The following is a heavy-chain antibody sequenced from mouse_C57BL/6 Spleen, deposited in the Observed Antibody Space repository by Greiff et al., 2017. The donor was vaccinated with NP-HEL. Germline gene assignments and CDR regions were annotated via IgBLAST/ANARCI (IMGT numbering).Heavy chain of an antibody. CDR3: TRNDGYYWYFDV. Sequence: EVKLMESGGGLVQPGGSMKLSCAASGFTFSDAWMDWVRQSPEKGLEWVAEIRNKANNHATYYAESVKGRFTISRDDSNSSVYLQMNSLRAEDTGIYYCTRNDGYYWYFDVWGTGTTVTVSS. V-gene: IGHV6-6*01. D-gene: IGHD2-3*01. J-gene: IGHJ1*03. CDR1: GFTFSDAW. CDR2: IRNKANNHAT.